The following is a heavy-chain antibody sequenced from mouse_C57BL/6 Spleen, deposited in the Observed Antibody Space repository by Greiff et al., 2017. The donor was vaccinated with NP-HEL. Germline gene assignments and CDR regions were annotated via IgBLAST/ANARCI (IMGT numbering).Heavy chain of an antibody. CDR1: GYTFTSYW. J-gene: IGHJ2*01. CDR2: IDPSDSYT. Sequence: QVQLQQPGAELVMPGASVKLSCKASGYTFTSYWMHWVKQRPGQGLEWIGEIDPSDSYTNYNQKFKGKSTLTVDKSSSTAYMQVSSLTSEDCAVYYCARSSPTVGDDWGQGTTLTVAS. D-gene: IGHD1-1*01. V-gene: IGHV1-69*01. CDR3: ARSSPTVGDD.